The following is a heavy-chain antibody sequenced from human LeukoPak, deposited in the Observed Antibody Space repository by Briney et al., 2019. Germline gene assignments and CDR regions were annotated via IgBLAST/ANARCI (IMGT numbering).Heavy chain of an antibody. V-gene: IGHV4-59*01. CDR1: GGSISIYY. CDR3: ASYYYGSGSYDY. J-gene: IGHJ4*02. D-gene: IGHD3-10*01. Sequence: SETLSLTCTVSGGSISIYYWSWIRQPPGKGLEWIGYIYYSGSTNYNPSLKSRVTISVDTSKNQFSLKLSSVTAADTAVYYCASYYYGSGSYDYWGQGTLVTVSS. CDR2: IYYSGST.